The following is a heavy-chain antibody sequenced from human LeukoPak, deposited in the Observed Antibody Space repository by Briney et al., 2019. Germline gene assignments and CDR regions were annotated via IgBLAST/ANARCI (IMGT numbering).Heavy chain of an antibody. J-gene: IGHJ4*02. CDR1: GGSISTNY. CDR3: ARYYCGGDCYSGYFDY. D-gene: IGHD2-21*02. V-gene: IGHV4-59*04. CDR2: IYYSGST. Sequence: SETLSLTCTVSGGSISTNYWSWIRQPPGKGLEWIGNIYYSGSTYYNPSLKSRVTISVDTSKAQFSLKLSSVTAADTAVYYCARYYCGGDCYSGYFDYWGQGTLVTVSS.